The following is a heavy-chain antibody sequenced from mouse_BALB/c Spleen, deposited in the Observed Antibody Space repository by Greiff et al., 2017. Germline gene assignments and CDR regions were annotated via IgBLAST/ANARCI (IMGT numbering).Heavy chain of an antibody. V-gene: IGHV6-6*02. D-gene: IGHD3-1*01. Sequence: EVQLQESGGGLVQPGGSMKLSCVASGFTFSNYWMNWVRQSPEKGLEWVAEIRLKSNNYATHYAESVKGRFTISRDDSKSSVYLQMNNLRAEDTGIYYCTTGPNDLAMDYWGQGTSVTVSS. CDR1: GFTFSNYW. CDR2: IRLKSNNYAT. J-gene: IGHJ4*01. CDR3: TTGPNDLAMDY.